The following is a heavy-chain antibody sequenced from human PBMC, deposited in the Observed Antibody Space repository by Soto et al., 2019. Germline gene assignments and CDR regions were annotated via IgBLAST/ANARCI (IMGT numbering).Heavy chain of an antibody. Sequence: SQTLSLTCAISRDRVSSNSAACNWIRQSPSRGFEWLGRTYYRSKWYNDYAVSVKSRITINPDTSKNQFSLQLNSVTPEDTAVYYCARGRGGYDFYYYGMDVWGQGTTVTVSS. D-gene: IGHD5-12*01. V-gene: IGHV6-1*01. CDR1: RDRVSSNSAA. CDR2: TYYRSKWYN. CDR3: ARGRGGYDFYYYGMDV. J-gene: IGHJ6*02.